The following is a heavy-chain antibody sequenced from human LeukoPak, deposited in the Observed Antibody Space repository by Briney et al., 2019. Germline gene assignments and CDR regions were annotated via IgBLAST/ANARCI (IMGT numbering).Heavy chain of an antibody. CDR1: GITFTNYA. Sequence: PGGSPRLCCAAAGITFTNYAITWVGQAPGKGLQWVSTIYGSGDGTYYADSVKGRFTISRDNSKNTLYVQMNSLRAEDTAVYYCAKGHAPSGSYADYWGQGTLVTVSS. D-gene: IGHD1-26*01. CDR2: IYGSGDGT. V-gene: IGHV3-23*01. CDR3: AKGHAPSGSYADY. J-gene: IGHJ4*02.